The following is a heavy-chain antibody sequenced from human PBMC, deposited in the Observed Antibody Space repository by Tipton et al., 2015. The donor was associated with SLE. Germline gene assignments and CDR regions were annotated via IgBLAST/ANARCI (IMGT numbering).Heavy chain of an antibody. CDR1: GGSISSSNYY. D-gene: IGHD3-22*01. V-gene: IGHV4-39*01. CDR2: SGST. Sequence: TLSLTCTVSGGSISSSNYYWGWIRQPPGKGLEWVGRSGSTYYNPSLESRVTISVDTSKNQFSLKLSSVTAADTAVYYCARLGGYYDSSGYSYYFDYWGQGTLVTVSS. J-gene: IGHJ4*02. CDR3: ARLGGYYDSSGYSYYFDY.